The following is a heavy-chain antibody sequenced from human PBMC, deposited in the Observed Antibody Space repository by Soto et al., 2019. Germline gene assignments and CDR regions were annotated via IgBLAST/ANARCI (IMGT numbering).Heavy chain of an antibody. CDR1: GFSLNTSGVT. J-gene: IGHJ6*02. D-gene: IGHD2-2*01. V-gene: IGHV2-5*02. CDR2: IYWDDDK. Sequence: QITLKESGPTLVKPTQTLTLTCTFSGFSLNTSGVTVGWIRQPPGKALEWLALIYWDDDKRYSPSLKSRLTITKDTAKNQVVLAMTNMDPVDTATYYCAHRENMDRYCSSTSCVDYYYGMDVWGQGTTVTVSS. CDR3: AHRENMDRYCSSTSCVDYYYGMDV.